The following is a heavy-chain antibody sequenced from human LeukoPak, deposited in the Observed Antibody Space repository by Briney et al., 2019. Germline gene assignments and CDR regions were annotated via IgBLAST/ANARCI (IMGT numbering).Heavy chain of an antibody. CDR3: ARESSTSLTVDY. CDR2: ISSSGSTI. D-gene: IGHD2-2*01. CDR1: GFTFSDYY. V-gene: IGHV3-11*04. Sequence: KSGGSLRLSCAASGFTFSDYYMSWIRQAPGKGLEWVSYISSSGSTIYYADSVKGRFTISRDNAKNSLYLQMNSLRAEDKAVYYCARESSTSLTVDYWGQGTLVTVSS. J-gene: IGHJ4*02.